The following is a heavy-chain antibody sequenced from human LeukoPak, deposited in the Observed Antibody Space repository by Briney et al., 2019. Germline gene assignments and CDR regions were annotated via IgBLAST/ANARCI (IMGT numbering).Heavy chain of an antibody. J-gene: IGHJ4*02. V-gene: IGHV4-59*12. CDR1: GGSISSYY. CDR3: ARARWLLGKTFDY. CDR2: IYYSGST. D-gene: IGHD5-24*01. Sequence: SETLSLTCTVSGGSISSYYWSWIRQPPGKGLEWIGYIYYSGSTNYNPSLKSRVTISVDTSKNQFSLKLSSVTAADTAVYYCARARWLLGKTFDYWGQGTLVTVSS.